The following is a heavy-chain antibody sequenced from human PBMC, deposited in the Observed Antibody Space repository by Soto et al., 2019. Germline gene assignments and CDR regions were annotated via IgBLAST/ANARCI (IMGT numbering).Heavy chain of an antibody. D-gene: IGHD6-13*01. CDR3: ERDGRYSSLDF. CDR2: IIPILGIA. V-gene: IGHV1-69*08. CDR1: GGTFSSYT. J-gene: IGHJ3*01. Sequence: QVQLVQSGAEVKKPGSSVKVSCKASGGTFSSYTISWVRQAPGQGLEWMGRIIPILGIANYAQKFQGRVTIIADESTSTAEMGLSSLRSGEPDVYYCERDGRYSSLDFWGQGTMVTVS.